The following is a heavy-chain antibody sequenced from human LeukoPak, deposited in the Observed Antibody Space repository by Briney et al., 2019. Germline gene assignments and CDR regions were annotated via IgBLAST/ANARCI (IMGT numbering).Heavy chain of an antibody. D-gene: IGHD3/OR15-3a*01. CDR2: ISSSGSTI. V-gene: IGHV3-48*03. CDR3: ARPTWTNYMDV. Sequence: GGSLRLSCAASGFTFSSYEMNWVRQAPGKGQEWVSYISSSGSTIYYADSVKGRFTISRDNAKNSVSLQMNSLRAEDTAVYFCARPTWTNYMDVWGKGTAVTISS. CDR1: GFTFSSYE. J-gene: IGHJ6*03.